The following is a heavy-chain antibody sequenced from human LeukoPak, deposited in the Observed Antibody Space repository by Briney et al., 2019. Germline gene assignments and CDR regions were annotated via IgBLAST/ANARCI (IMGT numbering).Heavy chain of an antibody. CDR3: ARVVVRGDTGVDI. V-gene: IGHV3-21*01. Sequence: GGSLRLSCAASGFTFSSYSMNWVRQAPGKGLEWVSSISSSSSYIYYADSVKGRFTISRDNAKSSLYLQMNSLRAEDTAVYYCARVVVRGDTGVDIWGQGTMVTVSS. J-gene: IGHJ3*02. CDR1: GFTFSSYS. CDR2: ISSSSSYI. D-gene: IGHD3-10*01.